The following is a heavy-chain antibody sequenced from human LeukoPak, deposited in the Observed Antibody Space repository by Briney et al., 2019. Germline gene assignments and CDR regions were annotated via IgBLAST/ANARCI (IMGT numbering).Heavy chain of an antibody. D-gene: IGHD3-22*01. CDR2: IYSGGST. V-gene: IGHV3-53*01. CDR3: AKGRLLPYYFDY. J-gene: IGHJ4*02. CDR1: GFNVSSNY. Sequence: PGGSLRLSCAASGFNVSSNYMSWVRPASGEGLEWVSVIYSGGSTYYADSVKGRFTISRDNSKNTLYLQMNSLRAEDTAVYYCAKGRLLPYYFDYWGQGTLVTVSS.